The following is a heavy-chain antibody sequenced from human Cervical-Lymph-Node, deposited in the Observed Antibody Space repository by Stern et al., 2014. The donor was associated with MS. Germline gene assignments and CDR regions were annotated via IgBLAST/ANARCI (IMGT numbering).Heavy chain of an antibody. CDR2: VWYDGSHT. J-gene: IGHJ3*02. Sequence: VRLLESGGGVVQPGWSLRLSCAASEFTFSNYGLHWVLQAPGKWLEWAALVWYDGSHTDYADSVKGRFRISRDNSKNTLYLTVNSLRADDTAVYYCARDRYGNSDAFDIWGQGTMVTFSS. CDR3: ARDRYGNSDAFDI. V-gene: IGHV3-33*01. CDR1: EFTFSNYG. D-gene: IGHD2/OR15-2a*01.